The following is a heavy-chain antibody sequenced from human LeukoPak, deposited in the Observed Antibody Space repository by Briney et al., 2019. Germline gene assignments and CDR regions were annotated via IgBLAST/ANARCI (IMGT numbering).Heavy chain of an antibody. Sequence: GGSLRLSCAASGFTFSSYAMNWVRQAPGKGLEWVSAIGGGGGSPYYAESVKGRFTISRDNSKNTLYLQMNSLRAEDTAVYYCGKGTDRTSGSYFWGQGTLVTVSS. V-gene: IGHV3-23*01. J-gene: IGHJ4*02. D-gene: IGHD1-26*01. CDR1: GFTFSSYA. CDR2: IGGGGGSP. CDR3: GKGTDRTSGSYF.